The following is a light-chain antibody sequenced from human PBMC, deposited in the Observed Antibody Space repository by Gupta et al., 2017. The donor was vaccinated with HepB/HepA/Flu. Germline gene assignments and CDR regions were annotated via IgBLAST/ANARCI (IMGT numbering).Light chain of an antibody. CDR2: ENN. Sequence: QSVLTQPPSVSAAPGQKVTISCSGSTSNIGNNYVSWYQQLPGTAPKVLIYENNKRPSGIPDRFSGSKSGTSATLGITGLQTGDEADYYCGTWDSSLSSEVFGGGTKLTVL. CDR1: TSNIGNNY. J-gene: IGLJ2*01. CDR3: GTWDSSLSSEV. V-gene: IGLV1-51*02.